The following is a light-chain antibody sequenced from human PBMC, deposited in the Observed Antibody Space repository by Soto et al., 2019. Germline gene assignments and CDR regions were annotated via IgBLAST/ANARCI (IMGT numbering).Light chain of an antibody. CDR2: GAS. J-gene: IGKJ1*01. V-gene: IGKV3-20*01. Sequence: EILLTQSPGTLSLSPGERATLSCRASQSVSNNYLAWYQPKPGKAPRLLIYGASNRATGIPDRLSGSGSGTDFTLTIRRLEPEDFAVYYCQQYGSSGTFGQGTKVDIK. CDR3: QQYGSSGT. CDR1: QSVSNNY.